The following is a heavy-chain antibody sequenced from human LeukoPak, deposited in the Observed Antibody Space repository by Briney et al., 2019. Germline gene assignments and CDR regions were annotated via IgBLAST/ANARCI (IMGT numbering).Heavy chain of an antibody. J-gene: IGHJ4*02. Sequence: SETLSLTCTVSGGSISSGSYYWSWIRQPAGKGLEWIGRIYTSGSTNYNPSLKSRVTISIDTSKNQFSLKLSSVSAVDTAVYYCASGAPRSGFYWGQGTLVTVSS. CDR2: IYTSGST. CDR1: GGSISSGSYY. V-gene: IGHV4-61*02. D-gene: IGHD5-18*01. CDR3: ASGAPRSGFY.